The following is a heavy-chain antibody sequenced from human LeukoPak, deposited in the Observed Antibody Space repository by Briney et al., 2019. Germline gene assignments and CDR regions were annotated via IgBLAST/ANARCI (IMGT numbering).Heavy chain of an antibody. CDR1: GYSIGVDSD. Sequence: PSETLSLTCKVSGYSIGVDSDWGLIRQAPGGSLQWGGGFHRGRIQYNSAVKSRFPISIDSSKDQFSLRLGPGNGPDTAFSVCARAPSSYESGNRYKNLGWLDPWGRGAMVSVPS. V-gene: IGHV4-38-2*02. CDR2: FHRGRI. J-gene: IGHJ5*02. CDR3: ARAPSSYESGNRYKNLGWLDP. D-gene: IGHD5-24*01.